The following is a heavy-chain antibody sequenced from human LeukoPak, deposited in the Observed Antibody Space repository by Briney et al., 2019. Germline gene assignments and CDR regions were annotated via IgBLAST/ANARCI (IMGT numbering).Heavy chain of an antibody. D-gene: IGHD1-26*01. J-gene: IGHJ4*02. CDR2: IRSKAYGGTT. V-gene: IGHV3-49*04. Sequence: GGSLRLSCTASGFTFSDYAMSWVRQAPGKGLEWVGFIRSKAYGGTTEYAASVKGRFTISRDDSKSIAYLQTNSLKTEDTAVYYCTRVGQGGSYYDYYFDYWGQGTLVTVSS. CDR1: GFTFSDYA. CDR3: TRVGQGGSYYDYYFDY.